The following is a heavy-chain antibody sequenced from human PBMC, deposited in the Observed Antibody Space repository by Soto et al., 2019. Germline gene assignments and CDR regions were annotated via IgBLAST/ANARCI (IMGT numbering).Heavy chain of an antibody. V-gene: IGHV3-33*01. Sequence: QVQLVESGGGVVQPGRSLRLSCAASGFTFSSYGMHWVRQAPGKGLEWVAVIWYDGSNKYYADSVKGRFTISRDNSKNTLYLQMNSLRAEDTAVYYCATDYFSTVTTFNYWGQGTLVTVSS. CDR2: IWYDGSNK. D-gene: IGHD4-17*01. CDR3: ATDYFSTVTTFNY. CDR1: GFTFSSYG. J-gene: IGHJ4*02.